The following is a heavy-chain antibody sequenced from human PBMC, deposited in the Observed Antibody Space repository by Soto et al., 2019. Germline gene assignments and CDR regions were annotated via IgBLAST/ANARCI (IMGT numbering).Heavy chain of an antibody. J-gene: IGHJ6*02. Sequence: SETLSLTCTVSGGSISSGGYYWSWIRQHPGKGLEWIGYIYYSGSTYYNPSLKSRVTISVDTSKNPFALKRSSVPAADKARDDCPRESRMVPTYYYSGLDVWGQGTTVT. CDR2: IYYSGST. D-gene: IGHD2-8*01. V-gene: IGHV4-31*03. CDR3: PRESRMVPTYYYSGLDV. CDR1: GGSISSGGYY.